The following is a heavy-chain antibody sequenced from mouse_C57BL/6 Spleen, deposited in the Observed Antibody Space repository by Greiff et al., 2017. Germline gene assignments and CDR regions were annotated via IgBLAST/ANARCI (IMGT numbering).Heavy chain of an antibody. Sequence: EVQLQQSGPELVKPGASVKISCKASGYSFTGYYMNWVKQSPEKSLEWIGEINPSTGGTTYNQKFKAKATLTVDKSSSTAYMQLKSLTSEDSAVYYCARRGYYGSSLYYFDYCCQGPTLSVSS. D-gene: IGHD1-1*01. CDR2: INPSTGGT. CDR1: GYSFTGYY. CDR3: ARRGYYGSSLYYFDY. V-gene: IGHV1-42*01. J-gene: IGHJ2*01.